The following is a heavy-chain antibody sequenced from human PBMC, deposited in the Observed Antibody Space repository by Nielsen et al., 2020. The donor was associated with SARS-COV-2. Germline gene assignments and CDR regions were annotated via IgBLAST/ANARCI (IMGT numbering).Heavy chain of an antibody. CDR1: GFTFSSYG. J-gene: IGHJ6*02. V-gene: IGHV3-30*03. CDR2: ISYDGSNK. Sequence: GESLKISCAASGFTFSSYGMHWVRQAPGKGLEWVAVISYDGSNKYYADSVKGRFTIYRDNSKNTLYLQMNSLRAEDTAVYYCAGHPYYYYGMDVWGQGTTVTVSS. CDR3: AGHPYYYYGMDV.